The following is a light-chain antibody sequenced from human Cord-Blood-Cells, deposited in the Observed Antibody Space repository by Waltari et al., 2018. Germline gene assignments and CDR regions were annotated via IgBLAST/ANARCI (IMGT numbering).Light chain of an antibody. J-gene: IGLJ3*02. CDR3: CSYAGSSTSRV. CDR2: EGS. CDR1: SSDVGSYNL. Sequence: QSVLTQPASVSGSPGQSITISCTGTSSDVGSYNLVSWYQQHPGKAPKLLIYEGSKRPSGVSNRFSGSRSGNTASLTISVLQAEDEADYYCCSYAGSSTSRVFGGGTKLTVL. V-gene: IGLV2-23*01.